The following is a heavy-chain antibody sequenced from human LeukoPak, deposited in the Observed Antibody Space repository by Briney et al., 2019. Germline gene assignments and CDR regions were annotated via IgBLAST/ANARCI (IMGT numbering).Heavy chain of an antibody. CDR2: INPNSGGT. Sequence: ASVKLSCNASGYTFTGYYMHWVRQPPGQGLEWMGWINPNSGGTNYAQKFQGWVTMTRDTSISTAYMELSRLRSDDTAVYYCARGLRPYCSSTSCTNGDYFGYWGQGTLVTVSS. CDR1: GYTFTGYY. J-gene: IGHJ4*02. D-gene: IGHD2-2*01. V-gene: IGHV1-2*04. CDR3: ARGLRPYCSSTSCTNGDYFGY.